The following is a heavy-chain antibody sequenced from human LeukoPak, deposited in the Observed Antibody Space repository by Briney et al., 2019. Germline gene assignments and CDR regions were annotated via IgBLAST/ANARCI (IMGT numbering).Heavy chain of an antibody. CDR3: ARDGWPGSSYYRPFDY. CDR2: ISSGSNYI. CDR1: GFSFSSYS. V-gene: IGHV3-21*01. J-gene: IGHJ4*02. D-gene: IGHD3-10*01. Sequence: GGSLRLSCAASGFSFSSYSINWIRQTPGKGLEWVSSISSGSNYIYYADSVKGRFIISRDNAENSLHLQMNSLRAEDTAVYYCARDGWPGSSYYRPFDYWGQGTLVTVSS.